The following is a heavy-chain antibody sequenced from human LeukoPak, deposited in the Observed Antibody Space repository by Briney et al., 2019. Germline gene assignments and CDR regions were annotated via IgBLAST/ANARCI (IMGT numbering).Heavy chain of an antibody. J-gene: IGHJ4*02. CDR3: ARGDLTAIVLYLDL. Sequence: GGSLRLSCVASGFTFSSYEMNWVRQAPGRGLEWVSYISNSGFTIDYGDSVRGRFTISRDNAKNSLYLQMNSLRAEDTAVYYCARGDLTAIVLYLDLWGQGTLVTVSS. CDR1: GFTFSSYE. D-gene: IGHD5-18*01. V-gene: IGHV3-48*03. CDR2: ISNSGFTI.